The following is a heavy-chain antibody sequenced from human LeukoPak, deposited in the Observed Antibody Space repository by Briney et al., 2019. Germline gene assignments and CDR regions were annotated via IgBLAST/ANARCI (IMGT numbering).Heavy chain of an antibody. J-gene: IGHJ4*02. CDR3: AKEDLVLRFLEWLSMGGFDY. Sequence: GGSLRLSCAASGFTFSSYAMSWVRQAPGKGLEWVSAISGSGGSTYYADSVKGRFTISRDNSKNTLYLQMNSLRAEDTAVYYCAKEDLVLRFLEWLSMGGFDYWGQGTLVTVSS. CDR2: ISGSGGST. D-gene: IGHD3-3*01. CDR1: GFTFSSYA. V-gene: IGHV3-23*01.